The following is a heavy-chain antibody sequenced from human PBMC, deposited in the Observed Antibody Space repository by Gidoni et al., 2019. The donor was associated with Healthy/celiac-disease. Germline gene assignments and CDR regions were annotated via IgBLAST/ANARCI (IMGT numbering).Heavy chain of an antibody. CDR1: GYTFTGYY. J-gene: IGHJ4*02. CDR2: INPNSGGT. Sequence: QVQLVQSGAEVKKPGASVKVSCKASGYTFTGYYMHWVRQAPGQGLEWMGWINPNSGGTNYAQKFQGRVTMTRDTSISTAYMELSRLRSDDTAVYYCARVDSTADCSSTSCSFDYWGQGTLVTVSS. V-gene: IGHV1-2*02. CDR3: ARVDSTADCSSTSCSFDY. D-gene: IGHD2-2*01.